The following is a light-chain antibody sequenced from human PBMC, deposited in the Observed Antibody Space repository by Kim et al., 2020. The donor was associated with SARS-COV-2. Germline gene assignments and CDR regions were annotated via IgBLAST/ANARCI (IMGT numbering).Light chain of an antibody. CDR2: GDG. V-gene: IGLV1-44*01. Sequence: QSVLTPPPSASGTPGQRVTISCSGSKSNVGNNPVNWYQQFPGTAPKLLIYGDGQRPSGVFDRFSGSKSGTSASLAIGGLHSEDEADYYCAAWDGSLNVWVFGGGTQLTVL. CDR3: AAWDGSLNVWV. CDR1: KSNVGNNP. J-gene: IGLJ3*02.